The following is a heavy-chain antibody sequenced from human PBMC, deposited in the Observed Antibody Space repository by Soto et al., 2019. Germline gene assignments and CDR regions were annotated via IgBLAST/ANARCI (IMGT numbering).Heavy chain of an antibody. CDR2: IYSGGTT. J-gene: IGHJ6*02. CDR3: ARGGSGSDWDYYGMDV. D-gene: IGHD3-10*01. V-gene: IGHV3-66*01. Sequence: EVQLVESGGGLVQPGGSLRLSCAGSALTASKNYMSWVRQPPGQGLEWVSVIYSGGTTYYADSVKDRFSISRHNSKSTLYLQMDNLRAGDTAVYYCARGGSGSDWDYYGMDVWGQLTTVTVSS. CDR1: ALTASKNY.